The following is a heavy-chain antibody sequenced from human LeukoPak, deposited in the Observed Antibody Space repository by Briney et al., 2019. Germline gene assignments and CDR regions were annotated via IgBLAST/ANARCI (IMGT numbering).Heavy chain of an antibody. CDR1: GFTFSSYA. D-gene: IGHD3-16*01. V-gene: IGHV3-48*03. Sequence: GGSLRLSCAASGFTFSSYAMIWVRQAPGKGLEWVSYISSSGSTIYFADSVKGRFTISRDNAKNSLYLQMNSLRAEDTAVYYCARETFYAWFDPWGQGTLVTVSS. J-gene: IGHJ5*02. CDR3: ARETFYAWFDP. CDR2: ISSSGSTI.